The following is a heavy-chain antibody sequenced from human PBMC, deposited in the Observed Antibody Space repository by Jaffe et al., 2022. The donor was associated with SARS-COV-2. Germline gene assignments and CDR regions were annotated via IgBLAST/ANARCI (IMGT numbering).Heavy chain of an antibody. CDR1: GGSISSNNYY. Sequence: QLQLQESGPGLVKPSETLSLTCTVSGGSISSNNYYWGWIRQPPGRGLEWIGSISYSGSTSYNPSLKGRITISVDTSKHQFSLKLSSVTAADTAMYYCARQLNTAMYYFNDFWGQGTLVTVSS. J-gene: IGHJ4*02. D-gene: IGHD5-18*01. V-gene: IGHV4-39*01. CDR2: ISYSGST. CDR3: ARQLNTAMYYFNDF.